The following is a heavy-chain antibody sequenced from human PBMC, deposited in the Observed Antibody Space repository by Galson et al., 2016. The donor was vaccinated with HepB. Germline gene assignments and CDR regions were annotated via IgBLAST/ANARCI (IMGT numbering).Heavy chain of an antibody. D-gene: IGHD4-11*01. V-gene: IGHV4-39*06. CDR2: ISYNGNT. CDR3: ARDAWRYSGPDY. CDR1: GGSIISYTYS. Sequence: SETLSLTCIVSGGSIISYTYSWGWIRQPPGKGLEWIGSISYNGNTFYNPSLRSRVTISVDTSPNQFALKLTSVTAADSAVYYRARDAWRYSGPDYWGQGTLVTGSA. J-gene: IGHJ4*02.